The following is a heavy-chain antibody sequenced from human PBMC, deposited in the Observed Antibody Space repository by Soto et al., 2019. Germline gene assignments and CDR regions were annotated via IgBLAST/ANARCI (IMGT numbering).Heavy chain of an antibody. V-gene: IGHV3-9*01. CDR1: GLIFDKYV. D-gene: IGHD4-17*01. CDR3: AKDVGEYGPIDY. Sequence: EVLLVESGGGLVQTGSSLRLSCAASGLIFDKYVMHWVREAPGKGLEWVLGISWSSAKIDYADSVRVRFTISRDNAHNSVYLEMSSLRVDYTARYYCAKDVGEYGPIDYWGQGILVTVSS. CDR2: ISWSSAKI. J-gene: IGHJ4*02.